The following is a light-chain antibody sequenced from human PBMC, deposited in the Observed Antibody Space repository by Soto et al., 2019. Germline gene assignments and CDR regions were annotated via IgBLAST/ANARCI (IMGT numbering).Light chain of an antibody. CDR3: SSYAGNNNLI. Sequence: QSVLTQPPSASGSPGQSVTISCTGTSSDVGRYNYVSWYQQNPGKAPKLMIYEVTKRPSGVPDRFSGSKSGNTASLTVSGLQAEDVADYYCSSYAGNNNLIFGGGTKLTVL. J-gene: IGLJ2*01. CDR1: SSDVGRYNY. CDR2: EVT. V-gene: IGLV2-8*01.